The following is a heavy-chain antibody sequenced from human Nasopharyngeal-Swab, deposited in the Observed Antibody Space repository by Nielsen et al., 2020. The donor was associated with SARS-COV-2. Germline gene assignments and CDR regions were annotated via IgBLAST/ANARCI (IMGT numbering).Heavy chain of an antibody. D-gene: IGHD6-6*01. Sequence: SAPTLVKPTQTLTLTCTFSGFSLSTNGVGVGWIRQPPGKALEWLVLIYWDDDNRYSPSLKSRLTITKDTSKNQVVLTLTNMDPVDTATYYCAHTFYSSSSFDYWGQRTLVTVSS. V-gene: IGHV2-5*02. CDR3: AHTFYSSSSFDY. J-gene: IGHJ4*02. CDR1: GFSLSTNGVG. CDR2: IYWDDDN.